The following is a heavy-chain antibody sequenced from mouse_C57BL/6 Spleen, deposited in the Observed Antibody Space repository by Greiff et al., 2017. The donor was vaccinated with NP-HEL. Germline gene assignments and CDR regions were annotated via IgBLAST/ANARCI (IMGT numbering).Heavy chain of an antibody. CDR2: IWTGGGT. CDR3: ARKGYDYDGDYFDY. J-gene: IGHJ2*01. CDR1: GFSLTSYA. D-gene: IGHD2-4*01. V-gene: IGHV2-9-1*01. Sequence: VKLMESGPGLVAPSQSLSITCTVSGFSLTSYAISWVRQPPGKGLEWLGVIWTGGGTNYNSALKSRLSISKDNSKSQVFLKMNSLQTDDTARYYCARKGYDYDGDYFDYWGQGTTLTVSS.